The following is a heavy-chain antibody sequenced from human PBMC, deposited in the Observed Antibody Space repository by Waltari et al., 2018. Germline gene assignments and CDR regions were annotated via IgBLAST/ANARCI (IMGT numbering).Heavy chain of an antibody. Sequence: EVQLVESGGGLVKPGGSLRLSCAASGFTFSSYSMNWVRQAPGKGLEWVSSISSSSSYIYYADSVKGRFTISGDNAKNSLYLQMNSLRAEDTAVYYCARDRTEAIAVAEGGGEGYFDLWGRGTLVTVSS. CDR2: ISSSSSYI. CDR3: ARDRTEAIAVAEGGGEGYFDL. V-gene: IGHV3-21*01. D-gene: IGHD6-19*01. J-gene: IGHJ2*01. CDR1: GFTFSSYS.